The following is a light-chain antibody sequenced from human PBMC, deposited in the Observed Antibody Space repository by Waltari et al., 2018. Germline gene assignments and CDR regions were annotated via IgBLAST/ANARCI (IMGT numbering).Light chain of an antibody. CDR3: QQRSNWPPT. V-gene: IGKV3-11*01. CDR1: QSIASS. J-gene: IGKJ4*01. Sequence: EIVLTQSPATLSLSPGERATLSCRASQSIASSLAWYQQRPGQAPRLLIYDAFTRDTGIPARFSGSGSGTDFTLTISSLEPEDFAVYYCQQRSNWPPTFGGGSKVEI. CDR2: DAF.